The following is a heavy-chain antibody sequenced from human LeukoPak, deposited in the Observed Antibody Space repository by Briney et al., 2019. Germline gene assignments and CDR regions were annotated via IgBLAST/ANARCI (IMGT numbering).Heavy chain of an antibody. CDR1: XXTFTSYA. J-gene: IGHJ3*02. CDR2: INTNTGKP. V-gene: IGHV7-4-1*02. Sequence: AXXXTFTSYAMNWVRQAPGQGLEWVGWINTNTGKPTYAQGFTGRFVFSLDTSVSTAYLQMRSLKAEDTAVYYCEXXXXXXXXXXENDAFDIWGQGTMVTVSS. CDR3: EXXXXXXXXXXENDAFDI.